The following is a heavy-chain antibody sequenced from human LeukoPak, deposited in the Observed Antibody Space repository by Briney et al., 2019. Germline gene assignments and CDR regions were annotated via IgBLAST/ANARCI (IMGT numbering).Heavy chain of an antibody. CDR2: IIPILGIA. D-gene: IGHD5-24*01. J-gene: IGHJ4*02. CDR1: GGTFSSYA. V-gene: IGHV1-69*04. Sequence: ASVKVSCKASGGTFSSYAISWVRQAPGQGLEWMGRIIPILGIANYAQKFQGRVTITADKSTSTAYMELSSLRSEDTAVYYCAREANGYNYRVSGAVDYWGQGTLVTVSS. CDR3: AREANGYNYRVSGAVDY.